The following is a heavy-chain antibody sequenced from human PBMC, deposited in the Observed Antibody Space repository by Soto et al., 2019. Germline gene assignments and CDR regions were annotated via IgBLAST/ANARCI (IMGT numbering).Heavy chain of an antibody. CDR1: GGLISGYY. V-gene: IGHV4-34*01. Sequence: QVQLQQWGAGLLKPSETLSLTCAVYGGLISGYYWSWIRQPPGKGLEWIGEINQSGSINYNPSLKTRVTISVHTSKNQFSLKLSSVTAADTAVYYCARGWGRIFDYWCQGSLVTVSS. CDR3: ARGWGRIFDY. J-gene: IGHJ4*02. D-gene: IGHD7-27*01. CDR2: INQSGSI.